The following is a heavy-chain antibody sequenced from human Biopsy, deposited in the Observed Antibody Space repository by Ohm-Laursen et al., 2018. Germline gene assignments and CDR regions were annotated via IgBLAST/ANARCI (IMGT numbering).Heavy chain of an antibody. CDR2: FYYSGST. CDR1: GGSISIYY. J-gene: IGHJ4*02. CDR3: ARARIKTSGVLIPETYYFDS. Sequence: SDTLSLTYNVSGGSISIYYWSWIRQPPGKGLEWIGNFYYSGSTNYNPSLKSRITMSLDRSKSQVSLRMNSVTAADTAVYYCARARIKTSGVLIPETYYFDSWGQGTLVTVSS. V-gene: IGHV4-59*07. D-gene: IGHD3-3*01.